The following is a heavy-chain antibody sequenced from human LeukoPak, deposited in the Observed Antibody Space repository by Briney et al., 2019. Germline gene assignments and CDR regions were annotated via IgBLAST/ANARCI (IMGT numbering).Heavy chain of an antibody. CDR1: GFTVSSNY. CDR3: ARGGYAHYYGMDV. CDR2: IYSGGTT. Sequence: GGSLRLSCAASGFTVSSNYMSWVRQAPGKGLEWVSVIYSGGTTNYADSAKGRFTISRDNSKNTVYLQMNSLRAEDTAVYYCARGGYAHYYGMDVWGQGTTVTVSS. V-gene: IGHV3-53*01. D-gene: IGHD5-18*01. J-gene: IGHJ6*02.